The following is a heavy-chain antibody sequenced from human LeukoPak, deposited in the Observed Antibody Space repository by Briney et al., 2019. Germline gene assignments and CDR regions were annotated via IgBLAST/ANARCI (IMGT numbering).Heavy chain of an antibody. Sequence: PGGSLRLSRAASGFTFSSYAMSWVRQAPGKGLEWVSAISGSGGSTYYADSVKGRFTISRDNSKNTLYLQMNSLRAEDTAVYYCAKGGRFSYSSSWYEDYWGQGTLVTVSS. D-gene: IGHD6-13*01. CDR1: GFTFSSYA. J-gene: IGHJ4*02. V-gene: IGHV3-23*01. CDR3: AKGGRFSYSSSWYEDY. CDR2: ISGSGGST.